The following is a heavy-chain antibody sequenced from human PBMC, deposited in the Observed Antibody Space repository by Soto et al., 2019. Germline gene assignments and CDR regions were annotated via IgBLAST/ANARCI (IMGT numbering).Heavy chain of an antibody. V-gene: IGHV3-30*18. CDR1: GFTFISYG. CDR3: AKVWVVAATHYYYGMDV. CDR2: ISYDGSNK. J-gene: IGHJ6*02. Sequence: GGSLRLSCAASGFTFISYGMHWVRQAPGKGLEWVAVISYDGSNKYYADSVKGRFTISRDNSKNTLYLQMNSLRAEDTAVYYCAKVWVVAATHYYYGMDVWGQGTTVTVSS. D-gene: IGHD2-15*01.